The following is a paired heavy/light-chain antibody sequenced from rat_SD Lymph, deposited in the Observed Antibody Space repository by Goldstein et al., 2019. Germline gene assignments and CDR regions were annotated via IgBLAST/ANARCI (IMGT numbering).Heavy chain of an antibody. CDR1: GFTFNNYW. J-gene: IGHJ2*01. CDR3: TRELGAY. CDR2: ITNSGGST. V-gene: IGHV5-31*01. Sequence: EVQLVETGGGLVQPGRSLKLSCVASGFTFNNYWMSWTRQAPGKGLEWVASITNSGGSTYYPDSVKGRFTISRDNAQNTLYLQMNSLRSEDTATYYCTRELGAYWGQGVMVTVSS. D-gene: IGHD5-1*01.
Light chain of an antibody. CDR2: QVS. CDR1: QSLKYSDGKTY. Sequence: DIVMTQTPLSLSVAIGQSASISCKSSQSLKYSDGKTYLNWVFQSPGQSPKRLIYQVSKLDSGVPDRFSGTGSETDFTLKISRVEAEDLGVYYCCQGSYSPLTFGSGTKLEIK. J-gene: IGKJ5*01. CDR3: CQGSYSPLT. V-gene: IGKV1S7*01.